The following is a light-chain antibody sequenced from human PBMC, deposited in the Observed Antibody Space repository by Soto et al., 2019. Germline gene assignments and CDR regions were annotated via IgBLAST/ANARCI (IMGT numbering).Light chain of an antibody. Sequence: QSVLTQPPSVSGAPGQRVTISCTGSSSNIGAGYDVNWYQQLPGAAPKFLIYGNSNRPSGVPDRFSGSKSGTSASLAITGLQAEDEADYYCQSYDSRLSGYVFGTGTKVT. V-gene: IGLV1-40*01. J-gene: IGLJ1*01. CDR2: GNS. CDR3: QSYDSRLSGYV. CDR1: SSNIGAGYD.